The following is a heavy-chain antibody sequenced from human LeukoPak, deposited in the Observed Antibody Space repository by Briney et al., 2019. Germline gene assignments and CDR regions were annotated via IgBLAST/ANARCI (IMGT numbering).Heavy chain of an antibody. Sequence: PSETLSLTCTVSGYSISSDYYWGWVRQPPGKGLEWIGRIYTSGSTNYNPSLKSRVTISVGTSKNQFSLKLSSVTAADTAVYYCARVGGSWYLLDYYYMDVWGKGTTVTISS. CDR3: ARVGGSWYLLDYYYMDV. V-gene: IGHV4-38-2*02. D-gene: IGHD6-13*01. CDR2: IYTSGST. J-gene: IGHJ6*03. CDR1: GYSISSDYY.